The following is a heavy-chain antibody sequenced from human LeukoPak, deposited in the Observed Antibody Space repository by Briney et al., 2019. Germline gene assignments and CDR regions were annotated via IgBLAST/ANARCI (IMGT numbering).Heavy chain of an antibody. CDR3: ARFAVAGATDY. D-gene: IGHD6-19*01. CDR2: ISYDGSNK. V-gene: IGHV3-30*04. Sequence: GRSLRLSCAASGFTFSSYAMHWVRQAPGKGLEWVAVISYDGSNKYYADSVKGRFTISRDNSKDTLYLQMNSLSAEDTAVYYCARFAVAGATDYWGQGTLVTVSS. J-gene: IGHJ4*02. CDR1: GFTFSSYA.